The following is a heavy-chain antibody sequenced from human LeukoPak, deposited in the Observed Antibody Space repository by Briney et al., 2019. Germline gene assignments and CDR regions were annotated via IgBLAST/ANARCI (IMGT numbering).Heavy chain of an antibody. CDR1: GFTFSTYN. CDR3: ARDGLKQQLVRDAFDI. CDR2: ISSSSSTI. J-gene: IGHJ3*02. Sequence: GGSLRLSCAASGFTFSTYNMNWVRQAPGKGLEWVSYISSSSSTIYYADSVKGRFTVSRDNAKNALYLQMNSLRAEDTAVYYCARDGLKQQLVRDAFDIWGQGTMVTVSS. V-gene: IGHV3-48*01. D-gene: IGHD6-13*01.